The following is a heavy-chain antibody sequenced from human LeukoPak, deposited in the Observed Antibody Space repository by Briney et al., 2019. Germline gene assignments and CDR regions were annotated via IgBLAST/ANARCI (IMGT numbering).Heavy chain of an antibody. CDR3: AREFWVAAAGTGAFDI. CDR2: ISYDGSNK. J-gene: IGHJ3*02. D-gene: IGHD6-13*01. CDR1: GFTFSSYA. V-gene: IGHV3-30*04. Sequence: PGGSLRLSCAASGFTFSSYAMHWVRQAPGKGLEWVAVISYDGSNKYYADSVKGRFTISRDNSKNTLYLQMNSLRAEDTAVYYCAREFWVAAAGTGAFDIWGQGTMVTVSS.